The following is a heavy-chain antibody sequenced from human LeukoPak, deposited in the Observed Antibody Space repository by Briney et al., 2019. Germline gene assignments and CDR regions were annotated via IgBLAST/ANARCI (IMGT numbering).Heavy chain of an antibody. V-gene: IGHV3-7*01. CDR2: IKQDGSEK. CDR1: GFTFSSYW. J-gene: IGHJ4*02. Sequence: GGSLRLSCAASGFTFSSYWMSWVRQAPGKGLEWVANIKQDGSEKYYVDSVKGRFTISRDNAKNSLYLQMNSLRAEDTAVYYCARVIYYYDSSGPYYFDYWGQGTLVTVSS. D-gene: IGHD3-22*01. CDR3: ARVIYYYDSSGPYYFDY.